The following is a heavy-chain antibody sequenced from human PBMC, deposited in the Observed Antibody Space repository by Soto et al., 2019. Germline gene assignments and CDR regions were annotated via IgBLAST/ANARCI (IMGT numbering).Heavy chain of an antibody. J-gene: IGHJ3*01. CDR3: AKKGLGSIATYCTTGDCHYAFDV. CDR1: GFTFYNYA. D-gene: IGHD2-8*01. V-gene: IGHV3-23*01. CDR2: ISGGGDGT. Sequence: EVQRLESGGGLVRPGGSLRLSCAASGFTFYNYAMNWVRQAPGKGLEWVSTISGGGDGTYYADSVKGRFTISRDNSRNTVYLQMNSLRAEDTAVYYCAKKGLGSIATYCTTGDCHYAFDVWGQGTLVTVSS.